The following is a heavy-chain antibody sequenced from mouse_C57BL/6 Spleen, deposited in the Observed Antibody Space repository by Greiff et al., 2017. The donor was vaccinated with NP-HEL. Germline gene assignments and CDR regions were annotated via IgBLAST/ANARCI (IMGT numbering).Heavy chain of an antibody. Sequence: VQLQQSGPELVKPGASVKIPCKASGYTFTDYNMDWVKQSHGKSLEWIGDINPNNGGTIYNQKFKGKATLTVDKSSSTAYMELRSLTSEDTAVYYCARSSSGHGYYFDYWGQGTTLTVSS. D-gene: IGHD3-2*02. CDR2: INPNNGGT. V-gene: IGHV1-18*01. J-gene: IGHJ2*01. CDR3: ARSSSGHGYYFDY. CDR1: GYTFTDYN.